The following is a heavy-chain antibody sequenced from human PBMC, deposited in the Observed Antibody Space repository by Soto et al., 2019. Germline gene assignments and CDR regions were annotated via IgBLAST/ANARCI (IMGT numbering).Heavy chain of an antibody. CDR2: ISGSGGST. J-gene: IGHJ6*02. D-gene: IGHD3-10*01. CDR1: GFTFTSYA. V-gene: IGHV3-23*01. Sequence: EVQLLESGGGLVQPGGSLRLSCAASGFTFTSYAMSRVRQAPGKGLEWVSAISGSGGSTYYADSVKGRFTISRDNSKNTLYLPMNSLRAEDTAVYYCATEYYYGSGSNYYYYYGMDVWGQGTTVTVSS. CDR3: ATEYYYGSGSNYYYYYGMDV.